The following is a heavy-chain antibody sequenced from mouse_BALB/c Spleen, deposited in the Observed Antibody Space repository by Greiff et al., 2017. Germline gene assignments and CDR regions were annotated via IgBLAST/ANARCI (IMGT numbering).Heavy chain of an antibody. CDR1: GFSLSTSGMG. J-gene: IGHJ4*01. CDR2: IWWDDDK. CDR3: ARIENYGGGYYAMDY. V-gene: IGHV8-8*01. Sequence: QVTLKVSGPGILQPSQTLSLTCSFSGFSLSTSGMGVGWIRQPSGKGLEWLAHIWWDDDKYYNTALKSGLTISKDTSKNQVFLKIASVDTADTATYYCARIENYGGGYYAMDYWGQGTSVTVSS. D-gene: IGHD1-1*01.